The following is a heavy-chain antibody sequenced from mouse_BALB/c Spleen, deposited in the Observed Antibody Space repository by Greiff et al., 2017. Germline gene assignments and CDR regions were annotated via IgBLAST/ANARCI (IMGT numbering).Heavy chain of an antibody. V-gene: IGHV3-8*02. D-gene: IGHD1-2*01. CDR3: ARSFTTAWYFDV. Sequence: EVNVVESGPSLVKPSQTLSLTCSVTGDSITSGYWNWIRKFPGNKLEYMGYISYSGSTYYNPSLKSRISITRDTSKNQYYLQLNSVTTEDTATYYCARSFTTAWYFDVWGAGTTVTVSS. CDR1: GDSITSGY. J-gene: IGHJ1*01. CDR2: ISYSGST.